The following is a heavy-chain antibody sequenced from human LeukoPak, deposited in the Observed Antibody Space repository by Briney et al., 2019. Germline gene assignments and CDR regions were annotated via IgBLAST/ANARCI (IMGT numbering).Heavy chain of an antibody. V-gene: IGHV4-34*01. CDR3: ARGSQWLVRSYYYYYGMDV. J-gene: IGHJ6*02. D-gene: IGHD6-19*01. CDR1: GGSISSYY. Sequence: SETLSLTCTVSGGSISSYYWSWIRQPPGKGLEWIGEINHSGSTNYNPSLKSRVTISVDTSKNQFSLKLSSVTAADTAVYYCARGSQWLVRSYYYYYGMDVWGQGTTVTISS. CDR2: INHSGST.